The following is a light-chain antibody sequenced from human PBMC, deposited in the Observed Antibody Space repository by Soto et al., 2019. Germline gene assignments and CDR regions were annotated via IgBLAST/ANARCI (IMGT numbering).Light chain of an antibody. CDR3: XQXXXXXXT. CDR2: GAS. CDR1: QSVSSN. Sequence: EIGMTQSPVTVSVSPGERATLSCRASQSVSSNLAWYQQKPGQAPRLLIYGASTRATGIPARFSGSGSGTAFTLTISSLQPEDFAVXXXXQXXXXXXTXGXGTKVDIK. V-gene: IGKV3-15*01. J-gene: IGKJ1*01.